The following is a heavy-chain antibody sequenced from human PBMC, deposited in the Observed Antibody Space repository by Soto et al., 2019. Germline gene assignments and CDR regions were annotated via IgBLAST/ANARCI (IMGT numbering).Heavy chain of an antibody. CDR2: ISAYNGNT. Sequence: QVQLVQSGAEVKKPGASVKVSCKASGYTFSSYGISWVRQAPGQGLEWMGRISAYNGNTKYAQKLQGRVTMTTDTSTSTAYMELRSLRSDDTAVYYWARDRGYNWNYGWFDPWGQGTLVTVSS. D-gene: IGHD1-7*01. V-gene: IGHV1-18*01. J-gene: IGHJ5*02. CDR3: ARDRGYNWNYGWFDP. CDR1: GYTFSSYG.